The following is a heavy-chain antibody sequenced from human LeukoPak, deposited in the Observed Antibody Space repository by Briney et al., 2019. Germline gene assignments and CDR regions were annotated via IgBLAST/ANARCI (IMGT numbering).Heavy chain of an antibody. V-gene: IGHV4-34*01. CDR1: GGSFSGYS. CDR3: ARRPYYDFWSGYSYSIDY. Sequence: SETLSLTCAVYGGSFSGYSWSWIRQSPTKGLEWIGEISHSGSTNYNPSLKSRVTISGDRSKNQVSLKLTSVTAADTAVYYCARRPYYDFWSGYSYSIDYWGQGTLVTVSS. CDR2: ISHSGST. D-gene: IGHD3-3*01. J-gene: IGHJ4*02.